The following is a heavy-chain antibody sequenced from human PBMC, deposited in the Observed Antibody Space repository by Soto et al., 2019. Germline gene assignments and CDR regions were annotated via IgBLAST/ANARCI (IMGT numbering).Heavy chain of an antibody. CDR2: IRSKAYGGTT. D-gene: IGHD2-8*02. CDR1: GFTFGYYA. Sequence: PGGSLRLSCTASGFTFGYYAMSWFRQSPGKGLEWVGFIRSKAYGGTTEYAASVKGRFTISRDDSKSIAYLQMNSLKTEDTAVYYCTRKGGVLIWGQGTMVTVSS. CDR3: TRKGGVLI. J-gene: IGHJ3*02. V-gene: IGHV3-49*03.